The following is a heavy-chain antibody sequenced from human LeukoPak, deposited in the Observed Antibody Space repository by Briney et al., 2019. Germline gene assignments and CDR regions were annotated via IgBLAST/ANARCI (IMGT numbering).Heavy chain of an antibody. CDR2: ISSSSSYI. CDR3: AGDDYDFPSRGYYMDV. Sequence: GGSLRLSCAASGFTFSSYSMNWVRQAPGKGLEWVSSISSSSSYIYYADSVKGRFTISRDNAKNSLYLQMNSLRAEDTAVYYCAGDDYDFPSRGYYMDVWGKGTTVTVSS. CDR1: GFTFSSYS. D-gene: IGHD3-3*01. J-gene: IGHJ6*03. V-gene: IGHV3-21*01.